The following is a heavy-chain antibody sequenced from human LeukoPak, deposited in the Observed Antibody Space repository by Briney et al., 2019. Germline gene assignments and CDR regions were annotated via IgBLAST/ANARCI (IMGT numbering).Heavy chain of an antibody. D-gene: IGHD3-10*01. J-gene: IGHJ5*02. CDR2: IIPIFGTA. CDR1: GGTFSSYA. V-gene: IGHV1-69*06. CDR3: ARDLVRGVKYNWFDP. Sequence: ASVKVSCKASGGTFSSYAISWVRQAPGQGLEWMGGIIPIFGTANYAQKFQGRVTITVDKSTSTAYMELSSLRSEDTAVYYCARDLVRGVKYNWFDPWGQGTLVTVSS.